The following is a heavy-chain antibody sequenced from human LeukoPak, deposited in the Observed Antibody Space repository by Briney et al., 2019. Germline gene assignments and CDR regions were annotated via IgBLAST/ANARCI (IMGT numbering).Heavy chain of an antibody. D-gene: IGHD5-12*01. CDR1: GFTFSSYS. V-gene: IGHV3-30*18. CDR2: ISYDGSNK. Sequence: GGSLRLSCAASGFTFSSYSMSWVRQAPGKGLEWVAVISYDGSNKYYADSVKGRFTISRDNSKNTLYLQMNSLRAEDTAVYYCAKDHYSGYDYWGQGTLVTVSS. CDR3: AKDHYSGYDY. J-gene: IGHJ4*02.